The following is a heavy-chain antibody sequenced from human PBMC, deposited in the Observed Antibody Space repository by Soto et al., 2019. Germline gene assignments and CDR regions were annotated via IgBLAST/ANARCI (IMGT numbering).Heavy chain of an antibody. D-gene: IGHD6-6*01. CDR2: TYYRSKWYN. CDR1: GDSVSSNSAA. Sequence: PSQTLSLTCAISGDSVSSNSAAWNWIRQSPSRGLEWLGRTYYRSKWYNDYAVSVKSRITINPDTSKNQFSLQLNSVTPEDTAVYYCARDGQNSSSGTSNPSNYGMDVWGQGTTVTVSS. CDR3: ARDGQNSSSGTSNPSNYGMDV. J-gene: IGHJ6*02. V-gene: IGHV6-1*01.